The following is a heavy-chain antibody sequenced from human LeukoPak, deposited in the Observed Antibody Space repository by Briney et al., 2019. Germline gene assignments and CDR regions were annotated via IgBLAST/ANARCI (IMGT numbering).Heavy chain of an antibody. CDR1: GFTFSTYG. J-gene: IGHJ4*02. Sequence: GGSLRLSCAASGFTFSTYGMHWVRQAPGKGLEWVAVIWFDGSNEHYADSVKGRFTISKDDSRDKSKHTLYLQMNSLRAEDTAVYYCAKDRVDQLGSSWSGGFDYWGQGTLVTVSS. V-gene: IGHV3-33*03. CDR3: AKDRVDQLGSSWSGGFDY. CDR2: IWFDGSNE. D-gene: IGHD6-13*01.